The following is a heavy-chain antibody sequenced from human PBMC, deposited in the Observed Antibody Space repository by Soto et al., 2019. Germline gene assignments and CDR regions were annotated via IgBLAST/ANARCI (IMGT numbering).Heavy chain of an antibody. Sequence: QITLKESGPTLVKPTQTLTLTCTFSGFSLSTSGVGVGWIRQPPGKALEWLALIYWDDDKRYSPSLKSRLTITKATSKTQVVLTMTNMDPVDTATYYCAHSPQSVTTLGKFDYWGQGTLVTVSS. CDR1: GFSLSTSGVG. D-gene: IGHD4-17*01. CDR3: AHSPQSVTTLGKFDY. J-gene: IGHJ4*02. CDR2: IYWDDDK. V-gene: IGHV2-5*02.